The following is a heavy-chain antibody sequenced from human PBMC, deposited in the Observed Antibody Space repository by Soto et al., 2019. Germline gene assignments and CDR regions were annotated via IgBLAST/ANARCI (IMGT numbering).Heavy chain of an antibody. CDR1: GFTFSDYY. Sequence: GGSLRLSCSASGFTFSDYYMSWVRQAPGKGLEWVANIKHDGSEKYYVDSVEGRFTISRDNAKSSLHLQMNSLRAEDTAVYYCACSSTARGGMDVWGQGTTVTVSS. J-gene: IGHJ6*02. D-gene: IGHD2-2*01. V-gene: IGHV3-7*01. CDR2: IKHDGSEK. CDR3: ACSSTARGGMDV.